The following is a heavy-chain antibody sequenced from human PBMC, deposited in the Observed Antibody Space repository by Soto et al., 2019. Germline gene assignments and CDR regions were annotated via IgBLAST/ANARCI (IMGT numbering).Heavy chain of an antibody. CDR3: PREGATEYFHQ. CDR1: GFTFSDYY. D-gene: IGHD1-26*01. J-gene: IGHJ1*01. Sequence: QVQLVESGGGLVKPGGSLRLSCGASGFTFSDYYMSWIRQAPGKGLEWVSYISSSSSFTNYADSVKGRFTISRDNAKKSLYLQMDSLTAEDTALYYCPREGATEYFHQWGQGTLVTVSS. V-gene: IGHV3-11*06. CDR2: ISSSSSFT.